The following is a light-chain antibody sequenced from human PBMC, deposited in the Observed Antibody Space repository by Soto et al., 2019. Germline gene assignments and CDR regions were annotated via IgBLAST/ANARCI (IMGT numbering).Light chain of an antibody. V-gene: IGLV1-51*02. CDR3: GTWDSSLSAWV. CDR2: ENN. Sequence: QSVLTQPPSVSATPGQKVTISCSGSSSNIGKNYVSWYQHLPGTAPKLLIHENNKRPSGIPDRLSGSKSATSATLGITGLQTGDEADYYCGTWDSSLSAWVFGGGTKLTVL. CDR1: SSNIGKNY. J-gene: IGLJ2*01.